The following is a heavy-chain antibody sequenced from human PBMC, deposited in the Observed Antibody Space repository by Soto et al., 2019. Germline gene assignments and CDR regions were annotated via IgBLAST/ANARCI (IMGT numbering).Heavy chain of an antibody. J-gene: IGHJ6*02. V-gene: IGHV3-48*02. CDR1: GFTFSSYS. CDR2: ISSSSSTI. Sequence: GGSPRLSCAASGFTFSSYSMNWVRQAPGEGLEWVSYISSSSSTIYYADSVKGRFTISRDNAKNSLYLQMNSLRDEDTAVYYCARANCLGPPAYYGSKQYGMDVWGQGTTVTVSS. D-gene: IGHD3-10*01. CDR3: ARANCLGPPAYYGSKQYGMDV.